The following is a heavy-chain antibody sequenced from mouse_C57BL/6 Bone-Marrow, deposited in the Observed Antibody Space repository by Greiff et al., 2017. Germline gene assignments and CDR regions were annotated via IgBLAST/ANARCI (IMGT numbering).Heavy chain of an antibody. J-gene: IGHJ4*01. CDR3: ARPSPNGYRYAMDY. CDR1: GSTFSEYG. Sequence: VMLVEFGGGLVKPGGSLKLSCAASGSTFSEYGMHWVRQAPEKGLEWVAYISSGSSTIYYADTVKGRFTMSRDNAKNTLFLQMTSLRSEDTAMYYCARPSPNGYRYAMDYWGQGTAVTVSS. V-gene: IGHV5-17*01. D-gene: IGHD2-2*01. CDR2: ISSGSSTI.